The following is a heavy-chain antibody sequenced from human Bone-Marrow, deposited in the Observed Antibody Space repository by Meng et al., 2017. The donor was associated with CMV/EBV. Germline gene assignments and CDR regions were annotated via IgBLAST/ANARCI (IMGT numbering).Heavy chain of an antibody. J-gene: IGHJ4*02. CDR3: AKESRRISYGGPFDY. CDR2: ISGTGSST. CDR1: GFTFTNYA. D-gene: IGHD4/OR15-4a*01. V-gene: IGHV3-23*01. Sequence: GGSLRLSCAAPGFTFTNYAMSWVRQAPGKGLEWVSAISGTGSSTYYADSVKVRFTISRDNSKNTLYLQMNSLRVEDTAIYYCAKESRRISYGGPFDYWGQGTRVTVYS.